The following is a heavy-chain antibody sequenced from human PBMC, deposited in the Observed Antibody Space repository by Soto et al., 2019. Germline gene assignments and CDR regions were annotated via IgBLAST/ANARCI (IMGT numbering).Heavy chain of an antibody. CDR2: IIPIFGTA. Sequence: GASVKVSCKASGGTFSSYAISWVRQAPGQGLEWMGGIIPIFGTANYAQKFQGRVTITADESTSTAYMELSSLRSEDMAVYYCARDEQDSGYEFHWFDPWGQGTLVSVS. J-gene: IGHJ5*02. V-gene: IGHV1-69*13. D-gene: IGHD5-12*01. CDR1: GGTFSSYA. CDR3: ARDEQDSGYEFHWFDP.